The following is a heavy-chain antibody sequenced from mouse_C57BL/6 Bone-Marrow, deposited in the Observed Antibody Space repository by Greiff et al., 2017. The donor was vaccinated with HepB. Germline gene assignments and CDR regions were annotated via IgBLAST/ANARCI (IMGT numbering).Heavy chain of an antibody. CDR2: INYDGSST. Sequence: EVLLVQPEAGLVQPGSSMKLSCTASGFTFSDYYMPWVRQVPEQGLEWVANINYDGSSTYYLDYLKSRFIISRDNAKNILYLQMSSLTSEDTATYYCARGGVTGALTYWGQGTLVTVSA. J-gene: IGHJ3*01. D-gene: IGHD4-1*01. CDR3: ARGGVTGALTY. CDR1: GFTFSDYY. V-gene: IGHV5-16*01.